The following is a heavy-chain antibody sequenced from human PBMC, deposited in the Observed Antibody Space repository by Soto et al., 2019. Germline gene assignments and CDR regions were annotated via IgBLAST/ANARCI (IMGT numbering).Heavy chain of an antibody. CDR1: GFSLSTSGLG. D-gene: IGHD3-10*01. CDR2: IYSNDDK. J-gene: IGHJ6*02. V-gene: IGHV2-5*01. CDR3: THRRGSGLYGMDV. Sequence: QITLKESGPTLVKPTQTLTLTCTFSGFSLSTSGLGVGWVSQPPGKALEWLALIYSNDDKRFSTSLKGRLTITKDTSKNQVVLTLTTMDPVDTATSYCTHRRGSGLYGMDVWGQGTTVTVSS.